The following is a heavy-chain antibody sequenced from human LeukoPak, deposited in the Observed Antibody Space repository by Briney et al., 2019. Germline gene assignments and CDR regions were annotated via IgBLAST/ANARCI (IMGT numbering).Heavy chain of an antibody. Sequence: SSETLSLTCTVSGGSISGSNYYWSWIRQPAGKGLEWIGRIYSSGSTNYNPSLKSRVTMSVDTSKNQFSLKLSSVTAADTAVYYCARAPDYDILTGYPSYYFDYWGQGTLVTVSS. V-gene: IGHV4-61*02. CDR1: GGSISGSNYY. D-gene: IGHD3-9*01. J-gene: IGHJ4*02. CDR3: ARAPDYDILTGYPSYYFDY. CDR2: IYSSGST.